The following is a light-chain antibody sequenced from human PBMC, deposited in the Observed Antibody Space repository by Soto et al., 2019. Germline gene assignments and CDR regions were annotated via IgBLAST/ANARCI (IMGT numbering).Light chain of an antibody. CDR1: QSISSY. V-gene: IGKV1-39*01. Sequence: DIQMTQSPSSLSASVGDRVTITCRASQSISSYLNWYQEKPGKAPKLLIYGASSLQSGVPSRFSGSGSGTDFTLTISSLQPEDFATYYCQQSYSTPYTFGQGTKLESK. CDR3: QQSYSTPYT. J-gene: IGKJ2*01. CDR2: GAS.